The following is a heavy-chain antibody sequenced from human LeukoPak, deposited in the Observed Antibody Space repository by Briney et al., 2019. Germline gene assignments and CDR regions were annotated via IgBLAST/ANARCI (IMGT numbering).Heavy chain of an antibody. CDR3: ARQTGSGLFILP. CDR1: GGSISGYY. CDR2: IYYTGST. D-gene: IGHD3/OR15-3a*01. Sequence: PSETLSLTCTVSGGSISGYYWSWIRQPPGKGLEWIGYIYYTGSTYYNASLKSQVSISIDTSKNQFSLRLTSVTAADTAVYYCARQTGSGLFILPGGQGTLVTVSS. J-gene: IGHJ4*02. V-gene: IGHV4-59*08.